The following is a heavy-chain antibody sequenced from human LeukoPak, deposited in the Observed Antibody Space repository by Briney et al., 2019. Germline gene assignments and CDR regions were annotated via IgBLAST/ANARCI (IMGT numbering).Heavy chain of an antibody. V-gene: IGHV3-7*01. CDR3: ARVVTAAWDWFDP. CDR1: GFTFSTYW. CDR2: TREDGSEK. J-gene: IGHJ5*02. Sequence: PGGSLRLSCTASGFTFSTYWMSWVRQAPGKGLEWVANTREDGSEKYYVDSVKGRFTISRDDAKNSLYLQMNSLRADDTAVYYCARVVTAAWDWFDPWGQGTLVTVSS. D-gene: IGHD2-2*01.